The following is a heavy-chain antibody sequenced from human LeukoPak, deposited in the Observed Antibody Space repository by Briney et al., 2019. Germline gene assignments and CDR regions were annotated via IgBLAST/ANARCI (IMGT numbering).Heavy chain of an antibody. CDR3: ARGADYDILTGYMDV. Sequence: GGSLRLSCAASGFTFSSYSMNWVRQAPGKGLEWVSSISSSSDIYYADSVKGRFTISRDNAKNSLYLEMNSLRAEDTAVYYCARGADYDILTGYMDVWGKGTTVTVSS. CDR1: GFTFSSYS. CDR2: ISSSSDI. V-gene: IGHV3-21*01. J-gene: IGHJ6*03. D-gene: IGHD3-9*01.